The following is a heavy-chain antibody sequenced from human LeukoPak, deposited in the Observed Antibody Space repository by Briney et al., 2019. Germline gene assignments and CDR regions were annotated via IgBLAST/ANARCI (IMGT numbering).Heavy chain of an antibody. D-gene: IGHD3-22*01. CDR2: IRSKAYGGTT. V-gene: IGHV3-49*04. CDR3: TSGITMTPDAFDI. J-gene: IGHJ3*02. Sequence: PGGSLRLSCTASGFTFGDYAMSWVRQAPGKGLEWVGFIRSKAYGGTTEYAASVKGRFTISRDDSKSIAYLQMNSLKTEDTAVYYCTSGITMTPDAFDIWGQGTMVTVSS. CDR1: GFTFGDYA.